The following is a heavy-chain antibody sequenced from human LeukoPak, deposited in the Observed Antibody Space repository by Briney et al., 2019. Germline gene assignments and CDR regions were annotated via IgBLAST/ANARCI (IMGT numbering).Heavy chain of an antibody. Sequence: SETLSLTCNVSGDSISSSSYYWGWSRQPPGKGRGWIGTVYYRGTTCSRPSLTNRVTLFVDKARTQFSMSLTSVSAADTAIYYYARRSTGGWSPRDSWGQGTLIIVSS. D-gene: IGHD6-19*01. CDR2: VYYRGTT. J-gene: IGHJ4*02. V-gene: IGHV4-39*01. CDR1: GDSISSSSYY. CDR3: ARRSTGGWSPRDS.